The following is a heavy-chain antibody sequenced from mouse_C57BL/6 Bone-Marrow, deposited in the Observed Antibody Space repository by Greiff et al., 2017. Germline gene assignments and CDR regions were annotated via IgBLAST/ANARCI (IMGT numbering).Heavy chain of an antibody. CDR1: GYAFSSSW. CDR3: ASLDSSGLDY. Sequence: QVQLQQSGAELVKPGASVKISCKASGYAFSSSWMNWVKQRPGKGLEWIGQIYPGDGDTNYNGKFKGKATLTADKSSSTAYMQLSSLTAEDSAVYCCASLDSSGLDYWGQGTTLTVSS. J-gene: IGHJ2*01. V-gene: IGHV1-80*01. D-gene: IGHD3-2*02. CDR2: IYPGDGDT.